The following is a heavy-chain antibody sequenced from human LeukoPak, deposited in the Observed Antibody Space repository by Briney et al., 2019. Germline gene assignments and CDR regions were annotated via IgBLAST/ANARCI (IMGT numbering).Heavy chain of an antibody. CDR1: GFTFDDYA. CDR3: EAVLSHYYGMDV. CDR2: ISWNSGSI. D-gene: IGHD5/OR15-5a*01. J-gene: IGHJ6*02. Sequence: GGSLRLSCAASGFTFDDYAMHWVRQAPGKGLEWVSGISWNSGSIGYADSVKGRFTISRDNSKNTLYLQMNSLRAEDTAVYYCEAVLSHYYGMDVWGQGNTVTVSS. V-gene: IGHV3-9*01.